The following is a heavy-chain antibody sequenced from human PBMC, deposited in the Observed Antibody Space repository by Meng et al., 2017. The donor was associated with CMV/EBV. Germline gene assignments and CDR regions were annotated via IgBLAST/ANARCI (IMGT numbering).Heavy chain of an antibody. J-gene: IGHJ3*02. CDR1: GYTFTGYY. V-gene: IGHV1-2*02. CDR2: INPNSGGT. D-gene: IGHD3-16*01. Sequence: ASVKVSCKASGYTFTGYYMHWVRQAPGQGLEWMGWINPNSGGTNYAQKFQGRVTMTRDTSTSTVYMELSSLRSEDTAVYYCARVTRYVGAFDIWGQGTMVTVSS. CDR3: ARVTRYVGAFDI.